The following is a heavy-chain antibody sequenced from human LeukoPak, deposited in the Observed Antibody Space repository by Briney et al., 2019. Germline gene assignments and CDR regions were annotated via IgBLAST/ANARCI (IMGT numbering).Heavy chain of an antibody. D-gene: IGHD3-22*01. CDR1: GFTFSRYG. V-gene: IGHV3-64D*09. CDR3: VNPGWYYDSSGYSYYYGMDV. Sequence: PGGSLRLSCSASGFTFSRYGMHWVRQAPGKGLEYVSAIVSNRDSTYYADSVKGRFTISRDNAKNTLYLQMGSLRPDDTAVYYCVNPGWYYDSSGYSYYYGMDVWGQGTTVTVSS. J-gene: IGHJ6*02. CDR2: IVSNRDST.